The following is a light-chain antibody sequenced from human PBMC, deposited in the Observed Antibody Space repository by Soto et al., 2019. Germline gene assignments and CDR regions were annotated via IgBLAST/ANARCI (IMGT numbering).Light chain of an antibody. V-gene: IGKV1-39*01. CDR1: QSISSY. J-gene: IGKJ1*01. CDR2: VAS. Sequence: DIQMTQSPSSLSASVGDRVTITCRASQSISSYLDWYQQKPGKAPKLLTYVASSFKSGAPPRLSGSGSVTDFTPTITSPQPEDFATYYDQQSYSTPPWTCGQGPKVEIK. CDR3: QQSYSTPPWT.